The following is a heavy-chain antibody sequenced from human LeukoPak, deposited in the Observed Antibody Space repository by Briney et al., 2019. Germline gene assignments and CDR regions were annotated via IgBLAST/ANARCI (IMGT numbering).Heavy chain of an antibody. CDR2: IDGRGADT. Sequence: GGSLRLSCAASGFIFSTYTMTWVRQAPGKGLECVSTIDGRGADTYYADSVKGRFTISRDNSRNTVYLQMNSLRADDTAVYYCAKDRAGTPWADWGQGTLVTVSS. CDR3: AKDRAGTPWAD. D-gene: IGHD1-1*01. J-gene: IGHJ4*02. CDR1: GFIFSTYT. V-gene: IGHV3-23*01.